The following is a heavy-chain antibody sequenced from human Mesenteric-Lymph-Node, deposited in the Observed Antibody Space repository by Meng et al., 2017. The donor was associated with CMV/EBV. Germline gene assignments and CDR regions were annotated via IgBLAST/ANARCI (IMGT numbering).Heavy chain of an antibody. D-gene: IGHD6-19*01. J-gene: IGHJ4*02. CDR2: IYYSGST. CDR1: GGSISSGGYY. CDR3: ASAVAGNFDY. Sequence: CTVSGGSISSGGYYWSWIRQHPGKGLEWIGYIYYSGSTYYNPSLKSRVTISVDTSKNQFSPKLSSVTAADAAVYYCASAVAGNFDYWGQGTLVTVSS. V-gene: IGHV4-31*03.